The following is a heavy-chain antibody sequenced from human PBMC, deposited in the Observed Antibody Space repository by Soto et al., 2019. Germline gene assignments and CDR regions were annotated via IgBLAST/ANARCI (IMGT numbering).Heavy chain of an antibody. D-gene: IGHD1-1*01. CDR3: ATHRSQNGY. V-gene: IGHV3-23*01. Sequence: PGGSLRLSCAASGFSFSAYSMNWVRQAPGKGLEWVSAISGSGGSTYYADSVKGRFTISRDNPKNSLYLQMNSLRAEDTAVYYCATHRSQNGYWGQGTLVTVSS. CDR2: ISGSGGST. CDR1: GFSFSAYS. J-gene: IGHJ4*02.